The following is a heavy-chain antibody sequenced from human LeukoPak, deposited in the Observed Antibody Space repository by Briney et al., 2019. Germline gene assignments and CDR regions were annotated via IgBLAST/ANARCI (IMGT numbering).Heavy chain of an antibody. Sequence: PSETLSLTCTVSGGSISSYYWSWIRQPPGKGLEWIGYIYYSGSTNYNPSLKSRVTISVDTSKNQFSLKLSSVTAADTAVYYCARVGKGIAAAGTSWGQGTLVTVSS. D-gene: IGHD6-13*01. CDR3: ARVGKGIAAAGTS. V-gene: IGHV4-59*01. CDR1: GGSISSYY. CDR2: IYYSGST. J-gene: IGHJ4*02.